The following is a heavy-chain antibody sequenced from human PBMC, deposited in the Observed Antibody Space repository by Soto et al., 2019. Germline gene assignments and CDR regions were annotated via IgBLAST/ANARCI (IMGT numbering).Heavy chain of an antibody. CDR3: ARHHGPTTSENWFDP. CDR2: ISTYSGDT. Sequence: QVHLVQSGVEVKTPGASVKVSCQASGYTFFTYDISWVRQAPGQGLEWMGWISTYSGDTKYAQKIQGRVTMTTDTSTTTAYLELRSLRSDDTAVYYCARHHGPTTSENWFDPWGQGTPVTVSS. CDR1: GYTFFTYD. J-gene: IGHJ5*02. D-gene: IGHD5-12*01. V-gene: IGHV1-18*01.